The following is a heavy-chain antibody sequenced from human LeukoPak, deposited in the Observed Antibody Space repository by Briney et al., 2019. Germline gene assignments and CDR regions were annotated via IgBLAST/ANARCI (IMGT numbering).Heavy chain of an antibody. Sequence: PSGGSLRLSCAASGFTFSSYAMSWVRQAPGKGLEWVSAISGSGGSTCYADSVKGRFTISRDNSKNTLYLQMNSLRAEDTAVYYCARDAPTLVVINGEFDYWGQGTLVTVSS. CDR1: GFTFSSYA. CDR2: ISGSGGST. J-gene: IGHJ4*02. CDR3: ARDAPTLVVINGEFDY. V-gene: IGHV3-23*01. D-gene: IGHD2-8*02.